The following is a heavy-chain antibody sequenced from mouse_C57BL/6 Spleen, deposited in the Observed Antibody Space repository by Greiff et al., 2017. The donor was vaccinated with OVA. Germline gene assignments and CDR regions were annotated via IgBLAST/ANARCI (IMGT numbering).Heavy chain of an antibody. CDR2: ISSGSSTI. J-gene: IGHJ3*01. Sequence: EVKLVESGGGLVKPGGSLKLSCAASGFTFSDYGMHWVRQAPEKGLEWVAYISSGSSTIYYADTVKGRFTISRDNAKNTLFLQMTSLRSEDTAMYYCARGGSYSNSQAWFAYWGQGTLVTVSA. V-gene: IGHV5-17*01. CDR3: ARGGSYSNSQAWFAY. D-gene: IGHD2-5*01. CDR1: GFTFSDYG.